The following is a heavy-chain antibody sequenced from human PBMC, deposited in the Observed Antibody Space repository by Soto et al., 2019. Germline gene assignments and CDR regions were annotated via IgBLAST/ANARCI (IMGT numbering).Heavy chain of an antibody. J-gene: IGHJ4*02. D-gene: IGHD3-22*01. CDR2: IYYNGNT. CDR1: GGSINSYY. Sequence: QVQLQESGPGLVKPSETLSLTCNVSGGSINSYYWNWIRQPPGKGLEWIAYIYYNGNTDSNPSLESRGTISLDTPKNQLSLKLGSVTAADTAVYYCARGYLLYGYDNFDCWGQGILVTVSS. V-gene: IGHV4-59*01. CDR3: ARGYLLYGYDNFDC.